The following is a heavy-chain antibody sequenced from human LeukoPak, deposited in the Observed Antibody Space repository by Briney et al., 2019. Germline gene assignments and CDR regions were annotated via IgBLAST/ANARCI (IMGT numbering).Heavy chain of an antibody. J-gene: IGHJ3*02. CDR1: GGSISSSSYY. CDR2: IYYSGST. V-gene: IGHV4-39*07. D-gene: IGHD3-22*01. CDR3: ASTMIVVVNDAFDI. Sequence: SGTLSLTCTVSGGSISSSSYYWGWIRQPPGKGLEWIGSIYYSGSTYYNPSLKSRVTISVDTSKNQFSLKLSSVTAADTAVYYCASTMIVVVNDAFDIWGQGTMVTVSS.